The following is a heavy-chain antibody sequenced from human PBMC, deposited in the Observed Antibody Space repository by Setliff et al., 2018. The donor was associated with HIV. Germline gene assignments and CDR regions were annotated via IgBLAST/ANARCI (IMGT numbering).Heavy chain of an antibody. J-gene: IGHJ4*02. CDR2: INSDGVST. CDR1: GFTFSSYW. Sequence: GGSLRLSCAASGFTFSSYWMHWVRQAPGKGLVWVSRINSDGVSTSYADSVKGRFTISRDNAKNTLYLQMNSLRPEDTAVYYCGNKDYDNSRWGQGTLVTVSS. CDR3: GNKDYDNSR. D-gene: IGHD4-4*01. V-gene: IGHV3-74*01.